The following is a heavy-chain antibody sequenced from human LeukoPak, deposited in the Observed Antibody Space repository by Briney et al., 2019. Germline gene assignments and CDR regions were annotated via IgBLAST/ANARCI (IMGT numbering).Heavy chain of an antibody. J-gene: IGHJ4*02. CDR2: IIPIFGTA. V-gene: IGHV1-69*13. CDR1: GGTFISYA. D-gene: IGHD3-10*01. CDR3: ARRSFKVQGRYYFDY. Sequence: GASVKVSCKASGGTFISYAISWVRQAPGQGLEWMGGIIPIFGTANYAQKFQGRVTITADESTSTAYMELSSLRSEDTAVYYCARRSFKVQGRYYFDYWGQGTLVTVSS.